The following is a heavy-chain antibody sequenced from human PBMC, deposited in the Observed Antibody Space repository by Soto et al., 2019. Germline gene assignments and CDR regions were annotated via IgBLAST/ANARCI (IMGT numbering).Heavy chain of an antibody. D-gene: IGHD4-17*01. Sequence: GASLRLSCAASGFTFSSYAMHWVRQAPGKGLEWVAVISYDGSNKYYADSVKGRFTISRDNSKNTLYLQMNSLRAEDTAVYYCARDASVDYESVRGGKEVWGQGTTVTVP. CDR3: ARDASVDYESVRGGKEV. CDR2: ISYDGSNK. J-gene: IGHJ6*02. CDR1: GFTFSSYA. V-gene: IGHV3-30-3*01.